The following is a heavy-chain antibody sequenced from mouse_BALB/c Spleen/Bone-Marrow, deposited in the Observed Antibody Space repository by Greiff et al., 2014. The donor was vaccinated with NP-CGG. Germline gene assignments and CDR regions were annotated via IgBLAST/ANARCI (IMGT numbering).Heavy chain of an antibody. CDR3: ARFAGTPYTMDY. Sequence: EVQLQQSGPDLVKPSQSLSLTCTVTGYSITSYYSWHWIRQFPGNKLEWMGYIHYSGIAVYNPSLKGRISITRDTSNNQFFLQLNSVTTEDTATYYCARFAGTPYTMDYWGQGTSVTVSS. V-gene: IGHV3-1*02. CDR2: IHYSGIA. J-gene: IGHJ4*01. D-gene: IGHD4-1*01. CDR1: GYSITSYYS.